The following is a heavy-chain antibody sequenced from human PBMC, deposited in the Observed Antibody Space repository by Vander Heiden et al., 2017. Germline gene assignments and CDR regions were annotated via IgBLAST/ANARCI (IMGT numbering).Heavy chain of an antibody. V-gene: IGHV4-31*03. CDR2: IYYRGST. CDR1: GGSISSVGYY. J-gene: IGHJ4*02. CDR3: ARSYGSGSYHYFDY. D-gene: IGHD3-10*01. Sequence: QVQLQESGPGLVKPSQTLSPTCTVSGGSISSVGYYWSWSRQQPGKGLGWIGYIYYRGSTYYNPSLKSRVTISVDTSKNQFSLKLSSVTAADTAVYYCARSYGSGSYHYFDYWGQGTLVTVSS.